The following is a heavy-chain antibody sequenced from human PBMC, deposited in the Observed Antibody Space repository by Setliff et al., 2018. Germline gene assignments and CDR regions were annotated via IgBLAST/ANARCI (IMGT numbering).Heavy chain of an antibody. J-gene: IGHJ4*02. Sequence: LRLSCEVSGFIVSNNEMSWVRQAPGKGLEWVSVTYSDGRTNYADPVKGRFIISRDNSKNTFDLQMSSLRADDTAVYFCRLWLHETMRDYWGQGTLVTVSS. CDR2: TYSDGRT. CDR1: GFIVSNNE. CDR3: RLWLHETMRDY. V-gene: IGHV3-53*01. D-gene: IGHD3-10*01.